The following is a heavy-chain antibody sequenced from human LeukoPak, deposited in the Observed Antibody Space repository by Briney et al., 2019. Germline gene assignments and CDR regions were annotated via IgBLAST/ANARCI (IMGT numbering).Heavy chain of an antibody. CDR3: ARDLYYYGSGSYCDVFDV. D-gene: IGHD3-10*01. V-gene: IGHV1-18*01. Sequence: ASVKVSCKASGYTFSTYGISWVRQAPGQGLEWMGWISAYKGNTYYAQKLQGRVTMTTDTSTSTAYMELTSLRSDDTAIYLCARDLYYYGSGSYCDVFDVWGQGTMVTVPS. J-gene: IGHJ3*01. CDR1: GYTFSTYG. CDR2: ISAYKGNT.